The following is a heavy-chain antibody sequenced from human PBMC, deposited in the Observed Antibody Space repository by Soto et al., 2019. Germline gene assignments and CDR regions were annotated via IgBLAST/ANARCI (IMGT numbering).Heavy chain of an antibody. Sequence: QVQLQQWGAGLLKPSETLSLTCAVYGGSFSGYYWSWIRQPPGKGLEWIGEINHSGSTNYNPSLKSRVTTSVDTSKNQFSLKLSSVAAADTAVYYCARGKAQWPTDYWGQGTLVTVSS. J-gene: IGHJ4*02. CDR1: GGSFSGYY. CDR2: INHSGST. V-gene: IGHV4-34*01. CDR3: ARGKAQWPTDY. D-gene: IGHD6-19*01.